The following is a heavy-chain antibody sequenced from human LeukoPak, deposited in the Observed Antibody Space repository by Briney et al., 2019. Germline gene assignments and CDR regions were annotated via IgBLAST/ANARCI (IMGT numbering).Heavy chain of an antibody. J-gene: IGHJ4*02. Sequence: GRSLRLSCAASGFTFSNCVMHWVRQAPGKGLEWVAVISYDGIHKFYADSVKGRFTISRDNSKSTLYLEMNSLRVEDTAVYYCALDSMVRGVNDYWGQGTLVTVSS. CDR1: GFTFSNCV. CDR3: ALDSMVRGVNDY. V-gene: IGHV3-30-3*01. CDR2: ISYDGIHK. D-gene: IGHD3-10*01.